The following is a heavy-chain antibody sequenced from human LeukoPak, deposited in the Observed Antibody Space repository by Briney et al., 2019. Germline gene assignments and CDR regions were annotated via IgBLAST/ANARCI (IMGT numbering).Heavy chain of an antibody. CDR2: ISSSGSTI. CDR1: GFTFSSYE. V-gene: IGHV3-48*03. Sequence: SGGSLRLSCAASGFTFSSYEMNWVRQAPGKGLEWVSYISSSGSTIYYADSVKGRFTISRDNAKNSLHLHMNSLRAEDTAVYYCARVGPQGADHYVDVWGKGTTVTISS. D-gene: IGHD3-16*01. CDR3: ARVGPQGADHYVDV. J-gene: IGHJ6*03.